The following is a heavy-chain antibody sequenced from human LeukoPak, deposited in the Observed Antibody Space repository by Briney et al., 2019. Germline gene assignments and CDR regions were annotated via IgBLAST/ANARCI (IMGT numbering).Heavy chain of an antibody. CDR1: EYTFTSYD. CDR3: ASRAVVTARTIYGMDV. J-gene: IGHJ6*02. D-gene: IGHD2-21*02. CDR2: MNPTSGNT. Sequence: ASVKVSCKASEYTFTSYDINWVRQATGQGLEWMGWMNPTSGNTGYAQKFQGRVTMTRNTSISTAYMELSSLRSEDTAVYYCASRAVVTARTIYGMDVWGQGTTVTVSS. V-gene: IGHV1-8*01.